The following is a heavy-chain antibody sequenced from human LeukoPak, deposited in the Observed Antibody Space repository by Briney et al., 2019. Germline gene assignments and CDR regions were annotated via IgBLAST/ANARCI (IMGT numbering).Heavy chain of an antibody. CDR1: GFTFSTYN. Sequence: GGSLRLSCVASGFTFSTYNMNWVRQAPGKGLEWVAYINSGSNTIYYADSVQGRFTISRDNAKNSLYLQMNNLGAADTAVHYCARHGHYDILTGYYAPDAFDIWGQGTMVTVSS. CDR3: ARHGHYDILTGYYAPDAFDI. V-gene: IGHV3-48*01. CDR2: INSGSNTI. D-gene: IGHD3-9*01. J-gene: IGHJ3*02.